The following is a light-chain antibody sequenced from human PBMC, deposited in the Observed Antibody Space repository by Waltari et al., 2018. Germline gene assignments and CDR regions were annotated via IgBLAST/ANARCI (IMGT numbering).Light chain of an antibody. CDR2: RDI. V-gene: IGLV3-27*01. CDR1: VLTKNY. CDR3: FSAADNNLWV. Sequence: SSELTQPSSVSVSPGHTARITCSGDVLTKNYVRWFQQKPGQAPQPVIYRDIQRPSGIPERFSGSTSGTTVTLTISGAQIEDEADYYCFSAADNNLWVFGGGTKLTVL. J-gene: IGLJ3*02.